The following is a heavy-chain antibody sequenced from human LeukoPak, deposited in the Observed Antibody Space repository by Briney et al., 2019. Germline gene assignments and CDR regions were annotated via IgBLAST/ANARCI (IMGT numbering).Heavy chain of an antibody. Sequence: PGGSLRLSCAASGFTFSSYDMSWVRQAPGKGLEWISCISTSGASTYYADSVKGRFTISRDNSKNSLYLQMNSLRAEDTAVYYFAKGWSSGSQPIDNWGQGTLVTVSP. CDR3: AKGWSSGSQPIDN. CDR1: GFTFSSYD. CDR2: ISTSGAST. D-gene: IGHD3-22*01. V-gene: IGHV3-23*01. J-gene: IGHJ4*02.